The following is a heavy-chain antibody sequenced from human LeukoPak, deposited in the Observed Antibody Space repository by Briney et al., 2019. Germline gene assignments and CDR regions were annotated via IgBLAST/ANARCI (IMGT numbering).Heavy chain of an antibody. V-gene: IGHV3-21*01. CDR2: ISSSSSYI. CDR1: GFTLSSYS. J-gene: IGHJ6*02. Sequence: GGSLRLSCAASGFTLSSYSMNWVRQAPGKGLEWVSSISSSSSYIYYADSVKGRFTISRDNAKNSLYLQMNSLRAEDTAVYYCARGCSGGSCYSVVDYFYGMDVWGQGTTVTVSS. CDR3: ARGCSGGSCYSVVDYFYGMDV. D-gene: IGHD2-15*01.